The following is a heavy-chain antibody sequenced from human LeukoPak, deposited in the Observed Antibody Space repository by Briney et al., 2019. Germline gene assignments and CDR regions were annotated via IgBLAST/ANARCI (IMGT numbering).Heavy chain of an antibody. Sequence: TGGSLRLSCAASGFTFSSYSMNWVRQAPGKGLEWVSSISSSSSYIYYADSMKGRFTISRDNAKNSLYLQMNSLRAEDTAVYYCARDPLGVLSYFDYWGQGTLVTVSS. V-gene: IGHV3-21*01. CDR3: ARDPLGVLSYFDY. J-gene: IGHJ4*02. D-gene: IGHD3-16*01. CDR1: GFTFSSYS. CDR2: ISSSSSYI.